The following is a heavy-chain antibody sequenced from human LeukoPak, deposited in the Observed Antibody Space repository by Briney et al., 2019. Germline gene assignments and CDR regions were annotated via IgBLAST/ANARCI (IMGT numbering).Heavy chain of an antibody. CDR3: ARDQYTYYYDSSGYCPFDY. D-gene: IGHD3-22*01. V-gene: IGHV7-4-1*02. CDR1: GYTFTSSA. J-gene: IGHJ4*02. Sequence: ASVKVSCKASGYTFTSSAMNWVRQAPGQGLEFMGWINTNTGNPTYAQGFTGRFVFSLDTSVSTAYLQISSLKAEDTAVYYCARDQYTYYYDSSGYCPFDYWGQGTLVTVSS. CDR2: INTNTGNP.